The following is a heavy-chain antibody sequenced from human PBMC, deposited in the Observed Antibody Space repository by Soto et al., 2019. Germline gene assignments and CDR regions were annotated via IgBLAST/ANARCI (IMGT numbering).Heavy chain of an antibody. CDR3: ARVSCSGGSCYFYWFDP. Sequence: ASVKVSCEASGYTFTSCARHWVRQAPGQRLEWMGWINAGNGNTKYSQKFQGRVTITRDTSASTAYMELSSLRSEDTAVYYCARVSCSGGSCYFYWFDPWGQGTLVTVSS. D-gene: IGHD2-15*01. CDR1: GYTFTSCA. V-gene: IGHV1-3*01. J-gene: IGHJ5*02. CDR2: INAGNGNT.